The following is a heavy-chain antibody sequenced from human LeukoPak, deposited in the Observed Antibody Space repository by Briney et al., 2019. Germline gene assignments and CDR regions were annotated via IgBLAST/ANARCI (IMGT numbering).Heavy chain of an antibody. CDR2: ISGGGGST. V-gene: IGHV3-23*01. CDR1: GFTVSSNY. D-gene: IGHD3-10*01. J-gene: IGHJ3*02. CDR3: TRITMVRGVIRGPWDI. Sequence: PGGSLRLSCAASGFTVSSNYMSWVRQAPGKGLEWVSAISGGGGSTYYADSVKGRFTISRDNSKNTLYLQMNSLRAEDTAVYYCTRITMVRGVIRGPWDIWGQGTMVTVSS.